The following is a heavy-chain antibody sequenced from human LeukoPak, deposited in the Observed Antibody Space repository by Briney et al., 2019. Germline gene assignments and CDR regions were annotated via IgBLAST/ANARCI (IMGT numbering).Heavy chain of an antibody. D-gene: IGHD3-10*01. J-gene: IGHJ3*02. V-gene: IGHV1-69*04. Sequence: SVKVSCMASGGTFSSYAISWVRQAPGQGLEWMGRIIPIIGIANYAQKFQGRVTITADKSTSTAYMELSSLRSEDTAVYYCARDIYGSGSYYLYAFDIWGQGTMVTVSS. CDR2: IIPIIGIA. CDR1: GGTFSSYA. CDR3: ARDIYGSGSYYLYAFDI.